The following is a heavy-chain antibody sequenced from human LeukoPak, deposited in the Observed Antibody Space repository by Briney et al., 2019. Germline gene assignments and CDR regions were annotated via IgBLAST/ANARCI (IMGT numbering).Heavy chain of an antibody. J-gene: IGHJ4*02. V-gene: IGHV3-48*02. Sequence: GSLRLSCAASGFTFSTFTMNWVRQAPGKGLEWVSSIISTGTTIYYADSVKGRFTISRDNAKNSLFLQMNSLRDEDTAVYYCARSASSDYWGQGTLVTVSS. CDR3: ARSASSDY. CDR2: IISTGTTI. CDR1: GFTFSTFT. D-gene: IGHD1-26*01.